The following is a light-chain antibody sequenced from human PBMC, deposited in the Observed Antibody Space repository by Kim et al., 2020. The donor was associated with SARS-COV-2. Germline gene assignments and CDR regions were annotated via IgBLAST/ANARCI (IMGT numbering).Light chain of an antibody. CDR3: QVWDTSSVPHVV. CDR1: NIGSKS. J-gene: IGLJ2*01. Sequence: SYELSQPPSVSAAPGKTASITCGGNNIGSKSVQWYQQKPGQAPVLVIYYDSVRPSGIPERFSGSNSGNTATLTISRVEAGDEADYYCQVWDTSSVPHVVFGGGTKLTVL. CDR2: YDS. V-gene: IGLV3-21*04.